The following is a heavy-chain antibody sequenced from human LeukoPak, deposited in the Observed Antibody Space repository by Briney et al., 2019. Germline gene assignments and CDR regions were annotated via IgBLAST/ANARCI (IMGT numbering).Heavy chain of an antibody. J-gene: IGHJ4*02. V-gene: IGHV4-34*01. CDR2: INHSGST. CDR3: ARRDYRKRMDY. Sequence: SETLSLTCAVYGGSFSGYYWSWISQPPGKGLEWIGEINHSGSTNYNSSLKSRVTISVDTSKNQFSLKLSSVTAADTAVYYCARRDYRKRMDYWGQGTLVTVSS. CDR1: GGSFSGYY. D-gene: IGHD1-14*01.